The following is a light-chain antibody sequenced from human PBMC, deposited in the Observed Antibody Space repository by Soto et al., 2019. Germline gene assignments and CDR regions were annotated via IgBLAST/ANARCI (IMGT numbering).Light chain of an antibody. J-gene: IGLJ1*01. V-gene: IGLV2-11*01. CDR3: CSYAGSYTYV. CDR2: DVS. CDR1: NSDVGGYNY. Sequence: QSVLTQPRSVSGSPGQSVTISCTGTNSDVGGYNYVSWYQKHPGKAPKLMIYDVSKRPSGVPDRFSGSKSGNTASLTISGLQAEDEADYYCCSYAGSYTYVFGTGTKVTVL.